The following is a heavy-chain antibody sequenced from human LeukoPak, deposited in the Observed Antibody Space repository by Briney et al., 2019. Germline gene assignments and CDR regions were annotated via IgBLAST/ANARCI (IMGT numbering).Heavy chain of an antibody. CDR2: INSDESST. Sequence: QSGGSLRLSCAASGFTFSSYWMYWVRQAPGKGLVWVSRINSDESSTSYADSVKGRFTISRDNAKSTLYLQMNILRAEDTAVYYCAKEGGPPNPWDYYGMDVWGQGTTVTVSS. D-gene: IGHD1-14*01. V-gene: IGHV3-74*01. J-gene: IGHJ6*02. CDR1: GFTFSSYW. CDR3: AKEGGPPNPWDYYGMDV.